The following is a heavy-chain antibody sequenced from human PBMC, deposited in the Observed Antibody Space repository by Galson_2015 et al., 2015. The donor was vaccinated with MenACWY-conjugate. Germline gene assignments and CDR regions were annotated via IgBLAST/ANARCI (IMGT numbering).Heavy chain of an antibody. CDR1: GGSIISGGYY. J-gene: IGHJ3*02. D-gene: IGHD3-22*01. Sequence: TLSLTCTVSGGSIISGGYYWTWIRQHPGKGLEWIGNVYYSGTTYYNPSLKSRLYISVDTSEKQFSLKLSSVTAADTAVYYCARDTSGYGALDIWGQGTLVTVSS. CDR2: VYYSGTT. V-gene: IGHV4-31*03. CDR3: ARDTSGYGALDI.